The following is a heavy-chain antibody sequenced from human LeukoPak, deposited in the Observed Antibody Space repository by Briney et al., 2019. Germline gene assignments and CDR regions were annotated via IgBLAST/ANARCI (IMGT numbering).Heavy chain of an antibody. Sequence: GESLRLSCAASGFTFSSYAMHWVRQAPGKGLEWVAVISYDGSNKYYADSVKGRFTISRDNSKNTLYLQMNSLRAEDTAVYYCAKDLDYFDYWGQGTLVTVSS. CDR1: GFTFSSYA. V-gene: IGHV3-30*04. J-gene: IGHJ4*02. CDR2: ISYDGSNK. CDR3: AKDLDYFDY.